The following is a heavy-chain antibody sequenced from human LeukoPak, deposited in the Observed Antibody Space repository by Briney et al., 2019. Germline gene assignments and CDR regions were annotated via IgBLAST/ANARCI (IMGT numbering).Heavy chain of an antibody. V-gene: IGHV3-43*02. CDR3: ARETLDAFDI. J-gene: IGHJ3*02. Sequence: GGSLRLSCAASGFTFSESAMHWVRQAPGKGLEWVSLISADGTRKHYADSVKGRFSISRDNSKNTLYLQMNSLRAEDTAVYYCARETLDAFDIWGQGTMVTVSS. CDR1: GFTFSESA. CDR2: ISADGTRK.